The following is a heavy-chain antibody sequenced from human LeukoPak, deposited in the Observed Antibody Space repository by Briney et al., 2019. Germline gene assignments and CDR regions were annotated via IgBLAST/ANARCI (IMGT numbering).Heavy chain of an antibody. J-gene: IGHJ6*03. CDR2: IISTGTI. CDR3: ARAFYPGYYSYMAV. V-gene: IGHV4-59*01. CDR1: GASNSGYY. D-gene: IGHD3-3*02. Sequence: SETLSLTCTVSGASNSGYYWSWIRQPPGKRLEWIGYIISTGTINYNPSLKSRVTISVDTSKNQFSLKLSSVTAADTAVYYCARAFYPGYYSYMAVWGKGTTVTVSS.